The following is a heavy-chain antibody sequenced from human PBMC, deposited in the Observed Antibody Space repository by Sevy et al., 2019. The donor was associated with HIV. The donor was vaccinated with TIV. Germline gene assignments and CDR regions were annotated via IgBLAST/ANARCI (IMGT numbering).Heavy chain of an antibody. J-gene: IGHJ5*02. CDR3: ARGAVRTSDNGGWFDP. CDR1: GGSFSGYY. D-gene: IGHD2-2*01. V-gene: IGHV4-34*01. Sequence: SETLSLTCAVYGGSFSGYYWSWIRQAPGKGLEWIGEINHSGSNNYNPSLKSRVTISVDTSKNQFSLKLSSVTAADTAGYYCARGAVRTSDNGGWFDPWGQGTLVTVSS. CDR2: INHSGSN.